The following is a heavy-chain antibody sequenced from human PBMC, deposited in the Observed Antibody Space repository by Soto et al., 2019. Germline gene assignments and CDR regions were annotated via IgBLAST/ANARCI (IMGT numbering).Heavy chain of an antibody. V-gene: IGHV4-34*01. CDR1: GGSFSGYY. D-gene: IGHD2-15*01. Sequence: PSETLSLTCAVYGGSFSGYYWSWIRQPPGKGLEWIGEINHSGSTNYNPSLKSRVTISVDTSKNQFSLKLSSVTAADTAVYYCARGPRKGYCSGGSCYGYVGYWGQGTLVTSPQ. CDR2: INHSGST. CDR3: ARGPRKGYCSGGSCYGYVGY. J-gene: IGHJ4*02.